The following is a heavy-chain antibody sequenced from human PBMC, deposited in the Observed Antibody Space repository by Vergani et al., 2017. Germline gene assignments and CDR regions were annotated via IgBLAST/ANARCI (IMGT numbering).Heavy chain of an antibody. CDR3: ARGEVYNWNLNV. J-gene: IGHJ6*04. Sequence: GLVQPGRSLRLSCAASGFTFSSYGMHWVRQAPGKGLEWVAVISYDGSNKYYADSVKGRFTISRDNSKNTLYLQMNSLRAEDTAVYYCARGEVYNWNLNVWGKGTTVTVSS. V-gene: IGHV3-30*03. CDR1: GFTFSSYG. CDR2: ISYDGSNK. D-gene: IGHD1-7*01.